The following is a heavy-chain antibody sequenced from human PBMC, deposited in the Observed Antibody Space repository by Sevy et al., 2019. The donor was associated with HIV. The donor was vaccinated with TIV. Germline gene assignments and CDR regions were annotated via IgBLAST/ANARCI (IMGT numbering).Heavy chain of an antibody. CDR3: AKDGNPAAVYYYMDV. Sequence: GGSLRLSCAASGFTFSSYAMSWVHQAPGKGLEWVSAISGSGGSTYYADSVKGRFTISRDNSKNTLYLQMNSLRAEDTAVYYCAKDGNPAAVYYYMDVWGKGTTVTVSS. V-gene: IGHV3-23*01. CDR1: GFTFSSYA. J-gene: IGHJ6*03. D-gene: IGHD1-1*01. CDR2: ISGSGGST.